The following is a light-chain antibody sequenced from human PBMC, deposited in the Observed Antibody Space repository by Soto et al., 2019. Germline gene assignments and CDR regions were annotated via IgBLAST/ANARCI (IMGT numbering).Light chain of an antibody. CDR1: STDVGGYNY. CDR3: SSYASSGAVL. CDR2: EVI. V-gene: IGLV2-14*01. J-gene: IGLJ2*01. Sequence: QSALTQPRSVSGSPGQSVTISCTGTSTDVGGYNYVSWYQQHPGKAPKLMIYEVIHRPSGVSNRFSGSKSGNTASLTVSGLQAEDEADYYCSSYASSGAVLFGGGTKLTVL.